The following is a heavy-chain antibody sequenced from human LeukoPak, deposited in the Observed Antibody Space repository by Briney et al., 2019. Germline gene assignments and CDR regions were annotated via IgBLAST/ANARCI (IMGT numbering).Heavy chain of an antibody. V-gene: IGHV1-2*02. Sequence: GASVKVSCKASGYTFTSYYVHWVRQAPGQGLEWMGWINPNSGGTNYAQKFQGRVTMTRDTSISTAYMELSRLRSDDTAVYYCARGGDYGGHWFDPWGQGTLVTVSS. CDR1: GYTFTSYY. CDR3: ARGGDYGGHWFDP. D-gene: IGHD4-23*01. J-gene: IGHJ5*02. CDR2: INPNSGGT.